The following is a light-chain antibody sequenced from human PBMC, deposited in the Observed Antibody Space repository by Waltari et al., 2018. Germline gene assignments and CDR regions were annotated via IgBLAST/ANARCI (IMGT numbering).Light chain of an antibody. J-gene: IGLJ2*01. CDR2: QDS. CDR1: KLGDKY. V-gene: IGLV3-1*01. CDR3: QAWDSSTDVV. Sequence: SYELTQPPSVSVSPGQPASITRSGDKLGDKYACWYQQKPGQSPVLVIYQDSKRPSGIPERFSGSNSGNTATLTISGTQAMDEADYYCQAWDSSTDVVFGGGTKLTVL.